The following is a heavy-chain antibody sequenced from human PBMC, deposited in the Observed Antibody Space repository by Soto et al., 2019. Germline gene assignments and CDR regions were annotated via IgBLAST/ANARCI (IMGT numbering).Heavy chain of an antibody. CDR2: IVRSGDTT. CDR3: ARVRDERTVYSALDI. CDR1: GFAFDTFA. Sequence: VVSLRLSFGAHGFAFDTFAMSWLRQAPGKGLEWISTIVRSGDTTYYADSVKGRFTISRDNSNKTLYLQMNSLRAEDTAVYYCARVRDERTVYSALDISGQGTIGT. D-gene: IGHD5-18*01. J-gene: IGHJ3*02. V-gene: IGHV3-23*01.